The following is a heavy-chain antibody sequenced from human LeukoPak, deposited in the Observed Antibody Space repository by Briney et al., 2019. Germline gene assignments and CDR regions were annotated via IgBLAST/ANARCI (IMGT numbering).Heavy chain of an antibody. Sequence: SETLSLTYTVSGGSISSYYWSWIRQPPGKGLEWIGYIYYSGSTNYNPSLKSRVTISVDTSKNQFSLKLSSVTAADTAVYYCASGSYYAGSWGQGTLVTVSS. J-gene: IGHJ5*02. V-gene: IGHV4-59*01. CDR2: IYYSGST. CDR3: ASGSYYAGS. D-gene: IGHD1-26*01. CDR1: GGSISSYY.